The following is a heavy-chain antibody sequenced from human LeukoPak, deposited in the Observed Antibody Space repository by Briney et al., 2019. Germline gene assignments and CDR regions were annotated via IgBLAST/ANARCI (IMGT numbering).Heavy chain of an antibody. D-gene: IGHD3-10*01. CDR2: IYHSEST. CDR3: ARGKYDYYGSGSYYKRWFDP. J-gene: IGHJ5*02. Sequence: SGTLSLTCAVSGGSISSSNWWSWVRQPPGKGLEWIGEIYHSESTNYNPSLKSRVTFSVDKSKNQFSLKLSSVTAADTAVYYCARGKYDYYGSGSYYKRWFDPWGQGTLVTVSS. CDR1: GGSISSSNW. V-gene: IGHV4-4*02.